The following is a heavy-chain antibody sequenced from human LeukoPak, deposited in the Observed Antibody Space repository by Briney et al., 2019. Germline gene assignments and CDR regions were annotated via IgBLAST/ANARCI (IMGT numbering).Heavy chain of an antibody. D-gene: IGHD3-22*01. J-gene: IGHJ4*02. Sequence: SVKVSCKASGGTFSSYAISWVRQAPGQGLEWMGRIIPIFGTANYAQKFQGRVTITTDESTSTAYMELSCLRSEDTAVYYCAREAQIRSSGYSFDYWGQGTLVTVSS. CDR2: IIPIFGTA. CDR1: GGTFSSYA. CDR3: AREAQIRSSGYSFDY. V-gene: IGHV1-69*05.